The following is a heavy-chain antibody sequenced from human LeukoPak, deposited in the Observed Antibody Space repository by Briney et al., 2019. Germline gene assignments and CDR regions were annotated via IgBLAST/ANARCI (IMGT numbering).Heavy chain of an antibody. D-gene: IGHD2-2*01. CDR1: GFTFRSYA. V-gene: IGHV3-23*01. CDR3: AKGPELIVVVPDASDY. Sequence: GGSLRLSCAASGFTFRSYAMTWVRQAPGKGLEWVSAISGSGTRTFYADSVKGRFTISRDNSKNMLYLQMNSLRAEDTAVYYCAKGPELIVVVPDASDYWGQGTLVTVSS. J-gene: IGHJ4*02. CDR2: ISGSGTRT.